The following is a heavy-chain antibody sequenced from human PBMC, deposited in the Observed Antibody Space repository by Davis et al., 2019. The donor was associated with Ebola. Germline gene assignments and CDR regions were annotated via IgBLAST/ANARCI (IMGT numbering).Heavy chain of an antibody. CDR3: AREGHYGES. V-gene: IGHV4-34*01. CDR2: INHSGST. CDR1: GGSFSGYY. J-gene: IGHJ4*02. Sequence: SETLSLTCAVYGGSFSGYYWSWIRQPPGKGLEWIGEINHSGSTNYNPSLKSRVTISVDKSKNQFSLKLSSVTAADTAVYYCAREGHYGESWGQGTLVTVSS.